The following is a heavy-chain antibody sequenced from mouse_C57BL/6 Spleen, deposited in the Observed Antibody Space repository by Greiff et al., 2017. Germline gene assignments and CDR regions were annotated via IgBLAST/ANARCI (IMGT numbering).Heavy chain of an antibody. CDR1: GYTFTSYW. V-gene: IGHV1-64*01. Sequence: QVQLQQSGAELVKPGASVKLSCKASGYTFTSYWMHWVKQRPGQGLEWIGMIHPNSGSTNYNEKFKSKATLTVDKSSSTAYMQLSSLTSEDSAVYDCARWTAQATGWFAYWGQGTLVTVSA. D-gene: IGHD3-2*02. J-gene: IGHJ3*01. CDR2: IHPNSGST. CDR3: ARWTAQATGWFAY.